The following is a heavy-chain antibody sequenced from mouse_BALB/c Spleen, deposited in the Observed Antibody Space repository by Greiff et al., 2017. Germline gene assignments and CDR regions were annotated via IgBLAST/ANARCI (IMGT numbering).Heavy chain of an antibody. Sequence: VQLKESGAELVRSGASVKLSCTASGFNIKDYYMHWVKQRPEQGLEWIGWIDPENGDTEYAPKFQGKATMTADTSSNTAYLQLSSLTSEDTAVYYCNVATGAFDYWGQGTTLTVSS. CDR1: GFNIKDYY. J-gene: IGHJ2*01. D-gene: IGHD1-1*01. CDR2: IDPENGDT. CDR3: NVATGAFDY. V-gene: IGHV14-4*02.